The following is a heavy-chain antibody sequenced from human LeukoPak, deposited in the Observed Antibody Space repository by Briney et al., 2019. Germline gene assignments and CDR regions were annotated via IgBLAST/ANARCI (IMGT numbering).Heavy chain of an antibody. J-gene: IGHJ5*02. CDR1: GYTFTNYG. V-gene: IGHV1-3*01. D-gene: IGHD3-10*01. CDR3: ARDLVRWGGWLDA. Sequence: ASVKVSCKASGYTFTNYGMHWVRQAPGRNFEWMGWINGNTRYSQKFQGRVTITWDTSASTAYMELSSLRSEDTSVYYCARDLVRWGGWLDAWGQGTLVTVSS. CDR2: INGNT.